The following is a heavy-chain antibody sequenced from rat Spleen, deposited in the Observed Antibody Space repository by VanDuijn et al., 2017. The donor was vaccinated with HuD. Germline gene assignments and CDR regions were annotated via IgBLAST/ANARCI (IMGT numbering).Heavy chain of an antibody. CDR2: ITNASGRT. V-gene: IGHV5-31*01. J-gene: IGHJ1*01. D-gene: IGHD3-4*01. CDR3: TREETLYWYFDF. Sequence: EVQLVESGGGLVQPGGSLKLSCVASGFTFNNYWMTWIRQAPGKGLEWVASITNASGRTYYPDSVKGRFTISRDSTKTTLYLQMNSRRSEDTATYYCTREETLYWYFDFWGPGTMVTVSS. CDR1: GFTFNNYW.